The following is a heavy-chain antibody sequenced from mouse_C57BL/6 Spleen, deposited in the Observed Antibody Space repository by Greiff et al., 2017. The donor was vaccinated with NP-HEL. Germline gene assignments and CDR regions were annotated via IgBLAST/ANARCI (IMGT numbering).Heavy chain of an antibody. J-gene: IGHJ2*01. CDR3: ARSVYGDYFDY. CDR1: GYTFTDYY. Sequence: VQLQQSGAEVVRPGASVKLSCKASGYTFTDYYINWVKQRPGQGLEWIARIYPGSGNTYYNEKFKGKATLTAEKSSSTAYMQLSSLTSEDSAVYFCARSVYGDYFDYWGQGTTLTVSS. D-gene: IGHD1-1*01. CDR2: IYPGSGNT. V-gene: IGHV1-76*01.